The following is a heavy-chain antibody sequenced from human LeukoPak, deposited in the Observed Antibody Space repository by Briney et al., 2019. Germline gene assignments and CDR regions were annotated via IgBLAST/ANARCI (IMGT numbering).Heavy chain of an antibody. Sequence: GGSLRLSCAASGFTFDDYAMHWVRQAPGKGLEWVSGISWNSGSIGYADSVKGRFTISRDNAKNSLYLQMNSLRAEDTALYYCAKAPGSFTEISGGIDYWGQGTLVTVSS. V-gene: IGHV3-9*01. CDR3: AKAPGSFTEISGGIDY. D-gene: IGHD1-26*01. CDR1: GFTFDDYA. J-gene: IGHJ4*02. CDR2: ISWNSGSI.